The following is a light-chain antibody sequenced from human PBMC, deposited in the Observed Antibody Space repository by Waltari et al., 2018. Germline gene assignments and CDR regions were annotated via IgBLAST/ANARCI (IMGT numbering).Light chain of an antibody. J-gene: IGKJ1*01. CDR2: KAS. Sequence: DVQMTQSPSTLSESVGARVTITGRASQSVGIWLAWHQQKPGKAPKVLIYKASTLESGVPSRFSGSGSGTDFTLTINNLQPDDIATYYCHQYKTSVRTFGQGTKVEIK. V-gene: IGKV1-5*03. CDR1: QSVGIW. CDR3: HQYKTSVRT.